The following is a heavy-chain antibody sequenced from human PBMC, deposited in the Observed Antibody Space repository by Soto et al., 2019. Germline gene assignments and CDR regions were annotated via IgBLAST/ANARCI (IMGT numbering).Heavy chain of an antibody. J-gene: IGHJ4*02. CDR1: GGSISSGGYY. V-gene: IGHV4-31*03. D-gene: IGHD6-13*01. CDR2: IYYSGST. CDR3: AREEVAAAHFDY. Sequence: QVQLQESGPGLVKPSQTLSLTCTVSGGSISSGGYYWSWIRQHPGKGLEWIGYIYYSGSTYYNPSLKSRVTISVDTSKSQFSLKLSSVTAADTAVYYCAREEVAAAHFDYWGQGTLVTVSS.